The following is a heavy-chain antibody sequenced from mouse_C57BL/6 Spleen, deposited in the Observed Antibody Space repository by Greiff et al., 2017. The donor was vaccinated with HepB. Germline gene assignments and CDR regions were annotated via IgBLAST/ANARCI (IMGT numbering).Heavy chain of an antibody. V-gene: IGHV5-4*01. D-gene: IGHD2-4*01. J-gene: IGHJ3*01. Sequence: EVQLVESGGGLVKPGGSLKLSCAASGFTFSSYAMSWVRQTPEKRLEWVATISDGGSYTYYPDNVKGRFTISRDNAKNNLYLQMSHLKSEDTAMYYCARDGIYYDYDGFAYWGQGTLVTVSA. CDR3: ARDGIYYDYDGFAY. CDR2: ISDGGSYT. CDR1: GFTFSSYA.